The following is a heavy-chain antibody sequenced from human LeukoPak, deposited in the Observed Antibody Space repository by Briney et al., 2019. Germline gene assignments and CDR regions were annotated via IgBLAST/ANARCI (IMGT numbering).Heavy chain of an antibody. CDR1: GGSISSYY. J-gene: IGHJ4*02. CDR3: ARLGGVGATRTLFDY. D-gene: IGHD1-26*01. Sequence: SETLSLTCTVSGGSISSYYWSWIRQPAGKGLEWIGRIYTSGSTNYNPSLKSRVTMSVDTSKNQFSLKLSSVTAADTAVYYCARLGGVGATRTLFDYWGQGTLVTVSS. CDR2: IYTSGST. V-gene: IGHV4-4*07.